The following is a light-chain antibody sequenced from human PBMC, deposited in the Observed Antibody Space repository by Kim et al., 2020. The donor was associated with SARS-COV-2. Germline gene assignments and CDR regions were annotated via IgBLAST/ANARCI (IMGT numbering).Light chain of an antibody. V-gene: IGKV1-39*01. CDR1: QSISSY. CDR3: QPSYSTPLT. J-gene: IGKJ4*01. CDR2: GAS. Sequence: DIQMTQSPSSLSVFVGDRVTITCRASQSISSYLNWYQQKPGKAPKLLIYGASSLQSGVPSRFSGSGSGTDFTLTISSLQPEDFATYYCQPSYSTPLTFGGGTKVDIK.